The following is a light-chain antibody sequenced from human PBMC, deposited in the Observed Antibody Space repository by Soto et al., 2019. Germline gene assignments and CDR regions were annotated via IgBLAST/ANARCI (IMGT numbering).Light chain of an antibody. J-gene: IGKJ1*01. CDR2: GAS. CDR1: QSVSNY. CDR3: QQYNNWPPYT. V-gene: IGKV3-15*01. Sequence: EIVLTQSPATLSLSPGERAAPSCRASQSVSNYFAWYQQKPGQAPRLLIYGASTRATGIPARFSGSGSGTEFTLTISSLQSEDFAVYYCQQYNNWPPYTFGQGTKVDIK.